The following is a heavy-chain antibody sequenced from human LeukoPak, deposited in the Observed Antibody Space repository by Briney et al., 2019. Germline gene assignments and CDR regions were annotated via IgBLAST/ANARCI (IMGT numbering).Heavy chain of an antibody. D-gene: IGHD6-6*01. CDR1: GYTFTGYY. V-gene: IGHV1-2*02. Sequence: GGSLRLSCAASGYTFTGYYMHWVRQAPGQGLEWMGWINPNSGGTNYAQKFQGRVTMTRDTSISTAYMELSRLRSDDTAVYYCARASSDYYFDYWGQGTLVTVSS. J-gene: IGHJ4*02. CDR2: INPNSGGT. CDR3: ARASSDYYFDY.